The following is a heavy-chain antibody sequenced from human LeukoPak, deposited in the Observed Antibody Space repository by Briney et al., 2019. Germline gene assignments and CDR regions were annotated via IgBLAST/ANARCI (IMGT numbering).Heavy chain of an antibody. V-gene: IGHV4-61*01. CDR3: ARDGGYSGYGYAPYYFDY. Sequence: PSETLSLTCTVSGGSVSSGSYYWSWIRQPPGKGLEWIGYIYYSGSTNYNPSLKSRVTISVDTSKNQFSLELSSVTAADTAVYYCARDGGYSGYGYAPYYFDYWGQGALVTVSS. J-gene: IGHJ4*02. CDR1: GGSVSSGSYY. D-gene: IGHD5-12*01. CDR2: IYYSGST.